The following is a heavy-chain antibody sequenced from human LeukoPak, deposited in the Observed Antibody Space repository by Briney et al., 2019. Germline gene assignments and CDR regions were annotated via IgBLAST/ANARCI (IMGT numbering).Heavy chain of an antibody. CDR1: GFTFSSYA. D-gene: IGHD3-3*02. CDR2: ISSSSSYI. J-gene: IGHJ2*01. CDR3: ATWGQTLHSIPYWYFDL. V-gene: IGHV3-21*01. Sequence: GGSLRLSCAASGFTFSSYAMSWVRQAPGKGLEWVSSISSSSSYIYYADSVKGRFTISRDNARNSLYLQMNSLRAEDTAVYYCATWGQTLHSIPYWYFDLWGRGTLVTVSS.